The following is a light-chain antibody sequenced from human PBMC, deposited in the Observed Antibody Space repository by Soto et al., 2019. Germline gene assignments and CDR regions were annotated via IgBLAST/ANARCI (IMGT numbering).Light chain of an antibody. CDR1: SSDVGGYNY. CDR2: EVS. V-gene: IGLV2-8*01. CDR3: SSYAGSNNYV. J-gene: IGLJ1*01. Sequence: QSALTQPPSASGSPGQSVTISCTGTSSDVGGYNYVSWYQQHPGKAPKLMIYEVSKRPSGVPDRFSGSKSGNTASLTVSGLQAEDVADYDCSSYAGSNNYVFGSGTKVTVL.